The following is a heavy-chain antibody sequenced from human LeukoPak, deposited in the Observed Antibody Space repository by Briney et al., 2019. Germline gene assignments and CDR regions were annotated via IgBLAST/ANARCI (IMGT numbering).Heavy chain of an antibody. V-gene: IGHV3-7*01. J-gene: IGHJ4*02. D-gene: IGHD6-19*01. Sequence: EGSLRLSCAASGFTFSSHWMSWVRQAPGKGLEWVANIKQDGSEKYYVDSVKGRFTIFRDNAKNSLYLQMNSLRAEDTALYYCASGYSSGWYMVDYWGQGTLVTVSS. CDR2: IKQDGSEK. CDR1: GFTFSSHW. CDR3: ASGYSSGWYMVDY.